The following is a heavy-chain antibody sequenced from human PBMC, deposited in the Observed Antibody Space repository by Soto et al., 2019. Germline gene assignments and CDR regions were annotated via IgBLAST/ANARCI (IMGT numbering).Heavy chain of an antibody. D-gene: IGHD3-16*01. CDR2: IYPGDSDT. CDR3: ARYPPPANRYVGDYYGMDV. V-gene: IGHV5-51*01. CDR1: GYSFTSYW. Sequence: GESLKISCKGSGYSFTSYWIGWVRQMPGKGLEWMGIIYPGDSDTRYSPSFQGQVTISADKSISTAYLQWSSLKASDTAMYYCARYPPPANRYVGDYYGMDVWGKGTTVTVS. J-gene: IGHJ6*04.